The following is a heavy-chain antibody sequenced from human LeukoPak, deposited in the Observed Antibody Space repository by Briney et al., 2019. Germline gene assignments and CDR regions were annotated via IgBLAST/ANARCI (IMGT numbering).Heavy chain of an antibody. CDR1: GYTFTSHG. CDR2: ISGYNGNT. J-gene: IGHJ4*02. V-gene: IGHV1-18*01. D-gene: IGHD3-16*02. Sequence: ASVKVSCKASGYTFTSHGISWLRQAPGQGLEWMGWISGYNGNTHYAQKFQDRVTLTSDRSTSSAHMEVRSLRSDGTAVYYCARDRNVMITFGGVIILNSWGQGTLVTVSS. CDR3: ARDRNVMITFGGVIILNS.